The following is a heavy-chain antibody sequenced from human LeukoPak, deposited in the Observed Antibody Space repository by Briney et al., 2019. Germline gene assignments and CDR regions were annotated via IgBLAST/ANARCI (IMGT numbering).Heavy chain of an antibody. CDR3: ANTSPTVTSLFDY. V-gene: IGHV3-30*02. D-gene: IGHD4-17*01. CDR1: GITFSSYG. Sequence: GGSLRLSCAASGITFSSYGMHWVRQAPGKGLGWVAFIRYDGSNKYYADSVKGRFSLSKDNSKNTLYLQMNSLRAEDTALYYCANTSPTVTSLFDYWGQGTLVTVSS. CDR2: IRYDGSNK. J-gene: IGHJ4*02.